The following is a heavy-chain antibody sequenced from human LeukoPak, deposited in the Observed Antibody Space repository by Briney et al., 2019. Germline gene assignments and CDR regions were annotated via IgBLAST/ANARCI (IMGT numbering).Heavy chain of an antibody. CDR3: ARKPYDSSGSDY. V-gene: IGHV3-33*01. CDR1: GFTFSSYG. Sequence: GGSLRLSCAASGFTFSSYGMHWVRQAPGKGLEWVAVIWYDGSNKYYADSVKGRFTISRDNSKNTLYLQMNSLRAEDTAVYYCARKPYDSSGSDYWGRGTLVTVSS. CDR2: IWYDGSNK. D-gene: IGHD3-22*01. J-gene: IGHJ4*02.